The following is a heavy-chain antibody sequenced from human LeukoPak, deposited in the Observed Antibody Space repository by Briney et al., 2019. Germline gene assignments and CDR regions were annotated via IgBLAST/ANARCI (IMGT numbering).Heavy chain of an antibody. CDR3: ARDPSSGWYHWFDP. CDR1: GGSISSSSYN. D-gene: IGHD6-19*01. V-gene: IGHV4-39*02. CDR2: VYYSGST. Sequence: PSETLSLTCTVSGGSISSSSYNWGWIRQPPGKGLEWIGSVYYSGSTYYNPSLKSRVTMSVDTSKNQFSLKLSSVTAADTAVYYCARDPSSGWYHWFDPWGQGTLVTVSS. J-gene: IGHJ5*02.